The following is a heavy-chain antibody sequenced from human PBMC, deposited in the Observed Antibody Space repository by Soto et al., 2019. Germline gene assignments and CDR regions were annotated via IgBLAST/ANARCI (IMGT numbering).Heavy chain of an antibody. CDR2: VSNDGIRK. V-gene: IGHV3-30*03. CDR1: GFIFSGSG. J-gene: IGHJ5*01. D-gene: IGHD3-22*01. Sequence: QVQLVESGGGVVQPGRSLRLTCAASGFIFSGSGKHWVRQAPGKGLEWVALVSNDGIRKYYGDSVKGRFTISRDNAENTLYLQMNSLRAEDTAVYYCARWVGGSMYDNSGKYDSWGQGTLVTVSS. CDR3: ARWVGGSMYDNSGKYDS.